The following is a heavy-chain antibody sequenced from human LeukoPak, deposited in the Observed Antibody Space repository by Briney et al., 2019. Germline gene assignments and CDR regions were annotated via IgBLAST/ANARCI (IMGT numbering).Heavy chain of an antibody. V-gene: IGHV4-39*01. Sequence: SETLSLTCTVSGGSISSSSYYWGWIRQPPGKGLEWIGSIYYSGSTYYNPSLKSRVTISVDTSKNPFSLKLSSVTAADTAAYYCASITMVRGAIGDWFDPWGQGTLVTVSS. CDR1: GGSISSSSYY. D-gene: IGHD3-10*01. CDR3: ASITMVRGAIGDWFDP. J-gene: IGHJ5*02. CDR2: IYYSGST.